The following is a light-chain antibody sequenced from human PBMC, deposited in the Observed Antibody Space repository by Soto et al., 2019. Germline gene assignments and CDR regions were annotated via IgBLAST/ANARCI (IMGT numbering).Light chain of an antibody. CDR2: LNSDGTH. CDR1: SGHSSYA. Sequence: QPVLTQSPSASASLGASVKFTCTLSSGHSSYAIAWHQQQPEKGPRYLMKLNSDGTHSKGDGLPDRFSGSSSGAERSLTIASLQSEDEADYYCQTWGNGIVVFGGGTKLTVL. CDR3: QTWGNGIVV. V-gene: IGLV4-69*01. J-gene: IGLJ2*01.